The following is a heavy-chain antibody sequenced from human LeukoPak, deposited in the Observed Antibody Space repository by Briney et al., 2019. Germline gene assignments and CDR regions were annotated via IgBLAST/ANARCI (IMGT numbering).Heavy chain of an antibody. J-gene: IGHJ5*02. Sequence: ASVKVSCKASGYTFSVDYMHWVRQAPGQGLEWMGWMNPNSGGTNYTQKFQGRVTMTRDMSSSTAYMELSGLRSDDTAVYFCARGRKYYGSGSATWFDPWGQGTLVTVSS. CDR1: GYTFSVDY. V-gene: IGHV1-2*02. CDR2: MNPNSGGT. CDR3: ARGRKYYGSGSATWFDP. D-gene: IGHD3-10*01.